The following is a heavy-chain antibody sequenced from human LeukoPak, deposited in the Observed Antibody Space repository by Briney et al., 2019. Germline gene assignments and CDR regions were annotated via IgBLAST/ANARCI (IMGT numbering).Heavy chain of an antibody. CDR1: GGSISSSY. J-gene: IGHJ4*02. D-gene: IGHD5/OR15-5a*01. CDR2: IYNSGNT. CDR3: ARAAVSTRSRFDY. V-gene: IGHV4-59*01. Sequence: SETLSLTCTVSGGSISSSYWSWIRQPPGKGLEWIAYIYNSGNTNYKPSLQSRVTISVDMSKNQFSLKLNSVTAADTAVYYCARAAVSTRSRFDYWGQGTLVTVSS.